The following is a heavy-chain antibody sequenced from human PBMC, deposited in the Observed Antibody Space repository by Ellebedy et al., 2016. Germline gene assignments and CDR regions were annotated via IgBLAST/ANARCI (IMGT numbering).Heavy chain of an antibody. Sequence: GGSLRLSCAASGYTFSSFAMSWVRQAPGKGLEWVSSISSTATYIYYAGSVKGRFTISRDNAKNSLYLQMNSLRAEDTAVYYCAGGSGWLCDQWGQGTLVTVSS. D-gene: IGHD6-19*01. CDR1: GYTFSSFA. CDR3: AGGSGWLCDQ. CDR2: ISSTATYI. J-gene: IGHJ4*02. V-gene: IGHV3-21*06.